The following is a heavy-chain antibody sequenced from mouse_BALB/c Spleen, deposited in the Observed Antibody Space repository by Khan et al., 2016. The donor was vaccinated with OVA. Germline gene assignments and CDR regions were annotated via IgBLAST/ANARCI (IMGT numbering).Heavy chain of an antibody. CDR3: ARRGLLWNFDY. CDR1: GYTFINYW. D-gene: IGHD2-1*01. J-gene: IGHJ2*01. V-gene: IGHV1-7*01. CDR2: INPSTGYT. Sequence: QVQLQQSGAELAKPGASVKMSCKASGYTFINYWILWVKQRPGQGLEWIGYINPSTGYTEYNQNFKDKATLTADKSSSTAYMQLSSLTSEDSAVNYCARRGLLWNFDYWGQGTTLTVSS.